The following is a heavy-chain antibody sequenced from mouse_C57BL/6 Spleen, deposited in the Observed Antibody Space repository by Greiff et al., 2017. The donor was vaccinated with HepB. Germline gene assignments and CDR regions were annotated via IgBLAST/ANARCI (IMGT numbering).Heavy chain of an antibody. CDR1: GYTFTDYN. V-gene: IGHV1-18*01. CDR2: INPNNGGT. Sequence: VQLQQSGPELVKPGASVKIPCKASGYTFTDYNMDWVKQSHGKSLEWIGDINPNNGGTIYNQKFKGKATLTVDKSSSTAYMELRSLTSEDTAVYYCARLDAAWFAYWGQGTLVTVSA. J-gene: IGHJ3*01. CDR3: ARLDAAWFAY.